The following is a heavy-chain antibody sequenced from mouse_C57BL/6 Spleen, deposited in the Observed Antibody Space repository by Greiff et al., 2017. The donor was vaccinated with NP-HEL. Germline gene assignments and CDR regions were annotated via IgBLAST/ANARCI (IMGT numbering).Heavy chain of an antibody. CDR3: ASVPNYYGSSYAMDY. V-gene: IGHV2-2*01. D-gene: IGHD1-1*01. J-gene: IGHJ4*01. CDR2: IWSGGST. Sequence: VQRVESGPGLVQPSQSLSITCTVSGFSLTSYGVHWVRQSPGKGLEWLGVIWSGGSTDYNAAFISRLSISKDNSKSQVFFKMNILQADDTAIYYCASVPNYYGSSYAMDYWGQGTSVTVSS. CDR1: GFSLTSYG.